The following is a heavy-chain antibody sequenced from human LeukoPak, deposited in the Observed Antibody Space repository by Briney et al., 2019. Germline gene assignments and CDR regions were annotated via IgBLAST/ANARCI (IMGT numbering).Heavy chain of an antibody. CDR3: ARAHYGGNSGGYYYYMDV. Sequence: ASVKVSCKTSGYRFTGYYLHWVRQAPGQGLEWMGWMNPKSGATDYARKFQGRVTMTRDTSISTAYMELTRLRSDDTAVYFCARAHYGGNSGGYYYYMDVWGKGTTVTVSS. CDR1: GYRFTGYY. CDR2: MNPKSGAT. V-gene: IGHV1-2*02. J-gene: IGHJ6*03. D-gene: IGHD4-23*01.